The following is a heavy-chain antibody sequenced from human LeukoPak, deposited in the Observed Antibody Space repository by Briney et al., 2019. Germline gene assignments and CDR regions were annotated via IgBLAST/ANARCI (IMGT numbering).Heavy chain of an antibody. J-gene: IGHJ3*02. CDR2: ISDIGAST. Sequence: GGSLRLSCAPSGFIFSNYAMSWVRQAPGKGLEWVSDISDIGASTNYVGSVKGRFTISRDNSKNVLYMQMNSLRAEDTALYYCARKGNGALDIWGQGTMVTVSS. CDR3: ARKGNGALDI. V-gene: IGHV3-23*01. CDR1: GFIFSNYA. D-gene: IGHD1-1*01.